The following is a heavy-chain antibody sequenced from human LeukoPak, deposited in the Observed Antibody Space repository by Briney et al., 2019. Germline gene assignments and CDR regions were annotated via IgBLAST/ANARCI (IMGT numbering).Heavy chain of an antibody. CDR2: IYYSGST. Sequence: SETLSLTCTVSGGSISSSSYYWGWIRQPPGKGLEWIGSIYYSGSTYYNPSLKSRVTISIDTSKNQFSLKLSSVTAADTAVYYCARDLGTRGELRVWGQGTLVTVSS. CDR3: ARDLGTRGELRV. D-gene: IGHD1-26*01. V-gene: IGHV4-39*07. J-gene: IGHJ4*02. CDR1: GGSISSSSYY.